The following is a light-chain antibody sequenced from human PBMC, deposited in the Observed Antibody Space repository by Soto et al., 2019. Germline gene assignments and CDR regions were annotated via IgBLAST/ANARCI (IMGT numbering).Light chain of an antibody. Sequence: QSVLTQPPSASGSPGQSVTISCTGTSSDVGGYDYVSWYQQHPGKAPKVMIFEVSKRPSGVPDRFSGSKSANTASLTVSGLQAEDEADYYFTSYAGANTVVFGGGTKVTVL. V-gene: IGLV2-8*01. CDR3: TSYAGANTVV. CDR2: EVS. CDR1: SSDVGGYDY. J-gene: IGLJ2*01.